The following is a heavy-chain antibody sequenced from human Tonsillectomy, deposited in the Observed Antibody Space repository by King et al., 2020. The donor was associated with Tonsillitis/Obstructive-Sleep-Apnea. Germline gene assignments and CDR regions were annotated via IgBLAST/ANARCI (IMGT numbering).Heavy chain of an antibody. J-gene: IGHJ4*02. CDR2: ISWNSGSI. CDR1: GFTFDDYA. Sequence: QLVQSGGGLVQPGRSLRLSCAASGFTFDDYAMHWVRQAPGKGLEWVSGISWNSGSIGYADSVKGRFTISRDNAKKSLYLQMNSLRAEDTALYNCAKDPRYQLLYGAFDYWGQGTLVTVSS. V-gene: IGHV3-9*01. CDR3: AKDPRYQLLYGAFDY. D-gene: IGHD2-2*02.